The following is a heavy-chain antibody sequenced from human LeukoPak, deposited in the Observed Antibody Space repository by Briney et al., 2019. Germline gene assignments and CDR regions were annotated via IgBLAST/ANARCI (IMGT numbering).Heavy chain of an antibody. CDR3: ARGAGSSGYYIHDY. J-gene: IGHJ4*02. V-gene: IGHV1-2*02. CDR1: GYTFTGYY. Sequence: ASVKVSCKASGYTFTGYYMHWLRQAPGQGLEWMGWINPNSGGTNYAQKFQGRVTMTRDTSISTAYMELSRLRSDDTAVYYCARGAGSSGYYIHDYWGQGTLVTVSS. D-gene: IGHD3-22*01. CDR2: INPNSGGT.